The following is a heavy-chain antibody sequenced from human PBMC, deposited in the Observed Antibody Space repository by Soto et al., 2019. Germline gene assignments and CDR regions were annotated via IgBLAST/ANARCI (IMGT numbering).Heavy chain of an antibody. J-gene: IGHJ6*02. CDR2: IIPIFGTA. V-gene: IGHV1-69*13. CDR3: ARVCCYDFWSGYHPQVDHDDYYYYYGMDV. CDR1: GGTFSSYA. D-gene: IGHD3-3*01. Sequence: SVKVSCKASGGTFSSYAISWVRQAPGQGLEWMGGIIPIFGTANYAQKFQGRVTITADESTSTAYMELSSLRSEDTAVYYCARVCCYDFWSGYHPQVDHDDYYYYYGMDVWGQGTTVTVSS.